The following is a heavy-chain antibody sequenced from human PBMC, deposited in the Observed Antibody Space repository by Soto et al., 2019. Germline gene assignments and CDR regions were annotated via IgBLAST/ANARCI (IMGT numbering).Heavy chain of an antibody. D-gene: IGHD2-2*01. CDR3: ARDIVVVPAASGNGMDV. CDR2: IYYSGST. V-gene: IGHV4-30-4*01. J-gene: IGHJ6*02. CDR1: GGSISSGDYY. Sequence: KPSETLSLTCTVSGGSISSGDYYWSWIRQPPGKGLEWIGYIYYSGSTYYNPSLKSRVTISVDTSKNQFSLKLSSVTAADTAVYYCARDIVVVPAASGNGMDVWGQGTTVTVSS.